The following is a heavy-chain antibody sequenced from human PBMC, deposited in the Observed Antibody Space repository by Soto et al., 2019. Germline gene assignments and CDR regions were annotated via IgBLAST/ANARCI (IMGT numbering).Heavy chain of an antibody. D-gene: IGHD6-19*01. CDR2: ITHGGST. V-gene: IGHV4-28*01. Sequence: SETLSLTSASYGYSIRSSDWWGWIRQPPGKGLEWIGYITHGGSTNYNPSLKRRVTMSVDPSKNQFSLNLTSVTAVDTAVYYCARMAVTTFYYYAMDVWGQGTTVTVSS. CDR3: ARMAVTTFYYYAMDV. CDR1: GYSIRSSDW. J-gene: IGHJ6*02.